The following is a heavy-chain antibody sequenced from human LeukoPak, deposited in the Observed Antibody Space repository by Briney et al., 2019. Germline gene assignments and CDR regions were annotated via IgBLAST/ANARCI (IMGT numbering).Heavy chain of an antibody. CDR3: ARGPYSSNWYVDY. CDR1: GFTLSSYE. J-gene: IGHJ4*02. Sequence: PGGSLRLSCAASGFTLSSYEMNWVRLAPGKGLEWISYISRTGNSKYYADSVKGRFTISRDSTKNSLYLQMNSLRAVDTAVYYCARGPYSSNWYVDYWGQGTLVTVAS. V-gene: IGHV3-48*03. CDR2: ISRTGNSK. D-gene: IGHD6-13*01.